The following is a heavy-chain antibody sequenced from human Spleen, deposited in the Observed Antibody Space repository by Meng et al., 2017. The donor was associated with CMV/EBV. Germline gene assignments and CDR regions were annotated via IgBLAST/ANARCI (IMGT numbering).Heavy chain of an antibody. CDR3: ARPVRPLSTTGGMDV. J-gene: IGHJ6*02. Sequence: ASVKVSCKASGYTFTTYYMHWVRQAPGQGLEWMGIINPSGDNTAYAQRFQGRVTMTRDTSTNTVYMELSSLRSEDTAVYYCARPVRPLSTTGGMDVWGPGTTVTVSS. D-gene: IGHD1-14*01. V-gene: IGHV1-46*01. CDR2: INPSGDNT. CDR1: GYTFTTYY.